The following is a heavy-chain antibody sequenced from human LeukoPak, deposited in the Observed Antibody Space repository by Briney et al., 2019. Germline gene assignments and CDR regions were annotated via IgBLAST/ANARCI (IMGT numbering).Heavy chain of an antibody. Sequence: PSETLSLTCTVSGYSISSGYYWGWIRQPPGKGLEWIGSIYHSGSTYYNPSLKSRVTISVDTSKNQFSLKLSSVTAADTAVYYCAKIAAAAHDAFDIWGQGTMVTVSS. CDR3: AKIAAAAHDAFDI. CDR2: IYHSGST. CDR1: GYSISSGYY. J-gene: IGHJ3*02. D-gene: IGHD6-13*01. V-gene: IGHV4-38-2*02.